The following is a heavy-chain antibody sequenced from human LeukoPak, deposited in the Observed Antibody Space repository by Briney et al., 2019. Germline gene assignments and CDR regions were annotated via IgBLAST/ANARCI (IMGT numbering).Heavy chain of an antibody. V-gene: IGHV3-53*01. D-gene: IGHD2-8*01. CDR3: AREDALDY. J-gene: IGHJ4*02. CDR1: GFTVSTNF. Sequence: GGSLRLSCAASGFTVSTNFVTWVRQAPGKGLEWVSVIDVGGSTYYADSVKGRFTISRDNSKNTVYIQMKSLRTEDTGIYYCAREDALDYWGRGTLVTVSS. CDR2: IDVGGST.